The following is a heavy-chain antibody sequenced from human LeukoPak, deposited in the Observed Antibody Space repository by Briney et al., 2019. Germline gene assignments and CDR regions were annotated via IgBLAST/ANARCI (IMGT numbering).Heavy chain of an antibody. Sequence: PSETLSLTCTVSGGSTSGYYWNWIRQTPGKGLEWIGYFYYSGTTNYNPSLKSRVTMSVDTSKNQFSLKLNSVTAADTAVYYCARSQQWLVLDYWGQGTLVTVSS. V-gene: IGHV4-59*08. CDR3: ARSQQWLVLDY. D-gene: IGHD6-19*01. CDR1: GGSTSGYY. J-gene: IGHJ4*02. CDR2: FYYSGTT.